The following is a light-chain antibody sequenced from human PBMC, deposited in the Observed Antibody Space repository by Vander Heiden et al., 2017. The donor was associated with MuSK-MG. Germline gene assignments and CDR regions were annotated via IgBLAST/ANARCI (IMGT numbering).Light chain of an antibody. CDR2: GDS. J-gene: IGLJ1*01. V-gene: IGLV1-40*01. CDR3: QSCDSSLSGYV. Sequence: QPAPTPPPPVSRAPAPTVTISCTGSSSNIGAGYDVHWYQQLPGTAPKLLVYGDSTRPSGVPDRFSGSKSGTAAPLAITGLQAEDEADYDCQSCDSSLSGYVFGTGTKVTVL. CDR1: SSNIGAGYD.